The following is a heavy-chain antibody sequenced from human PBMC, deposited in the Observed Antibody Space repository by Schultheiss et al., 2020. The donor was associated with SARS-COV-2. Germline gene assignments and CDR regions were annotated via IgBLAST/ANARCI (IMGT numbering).Heavy chain of an antibody. CDR2: ISYDGSNK. V-gene: IGHV3-30*03. D-gene: IGHD3-10*01. CDR1: GFTFDDYG. CDR3: ARGTVGELQYYHYYYMDV. J-gene: IGHJ6*03. Sequence: GGSLRLSCAASGFTFDDYGMSWVRQAPGKGLEWVAVISYDGSNKYYADSVKGRFTISRDNSKNSLYLQMNSLRAEDTAVYYCARGTVGELQYYHYYYMDVWGKGTTVTVSS.